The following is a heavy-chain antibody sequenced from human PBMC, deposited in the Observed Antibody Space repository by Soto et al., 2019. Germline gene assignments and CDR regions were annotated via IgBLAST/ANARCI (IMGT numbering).Heavy chain of an antibody. CDR3: AGQFYGDYAYAFDI. CDR2: IWYDGSNK. CDR1: GLTFSSYG. Sequence: GGSLRLSCAASGLTFSSYGMHWVRQAPGKGLEWVAVIWYDGSNKYYADSVKGRFTISRDNSKNTLYLQMNSLRAEDTAVYYCAGQFYGDYAYAFDIWGQGTMVTVSS. D-gene: IGHD4-17*01. V-gene: IGHV3-33*01. J-gene: IGHJ3*02.